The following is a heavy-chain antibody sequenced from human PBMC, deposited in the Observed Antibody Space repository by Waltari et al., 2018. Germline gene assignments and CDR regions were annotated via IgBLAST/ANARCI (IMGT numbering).Heavy chain of an antibody. J-gene: IGHJ4*02. CDR3: ATRYGSSSMDY. CDR1: GFTFSNYE. CDR2: SSSRLNTI. D-gene: IGHD6-6*01. Sequence: EVQLVESGGGVVQTGGSLRLSCAASGFTFSNYEMNWVLQAPGEWLEWIASSSSRLNTIEYADSVKGRFTISRDNAKNSLHLKMNSLRAEDTAVYYCATRYGSSSMDYWGQGTLVTVSS. V-gene: IGHV3-48*03.